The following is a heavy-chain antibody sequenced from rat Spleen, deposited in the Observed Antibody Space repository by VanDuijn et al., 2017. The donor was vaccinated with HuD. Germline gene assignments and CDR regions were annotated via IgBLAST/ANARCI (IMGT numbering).Heavy chain of an antibody. Sequence: QVQLKESGPGLVQPSQTLSLTCTVSGFSLTSNGVSWVRQPPGKSLEWIAAISSDGNSYYNSGLKSRLSISRDTSTRQVFLKMNSLQTEDTAIYFGTRERVPGFAFYFDYWGQGVMVTVSS. V-gene: IGHV2S12*01. CDR3: TRERVPGFAFYFDY. CDR1: GFSLTSNG. D-gene: IGHD1-4*01. CDR2: ISSDGNS. J-gene: IGHJ2*01.